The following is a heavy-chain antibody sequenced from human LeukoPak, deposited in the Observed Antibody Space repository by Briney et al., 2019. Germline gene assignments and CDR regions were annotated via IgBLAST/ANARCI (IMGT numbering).Heavy chain of an antibody. CDR2: TFYRSKWCT. V-gene: IGHV6-1*01. Sequence: SQTLSLTCAISGDSVFSNSAAWNWIRQSPSRGLKWLGRTFYRSKWCTEYALSVKSRITIYPDTSNNQFSLHLNSMTPEDTAVYYCARGVGDSHGLYYFDYWGQGTLVTVSS. CDR1: GDSVFSNSAA. J-gene: IGHJ4*02. CDR3: ARGVGDSHGLYYFDY. D-gene: IGHD5-18*01.